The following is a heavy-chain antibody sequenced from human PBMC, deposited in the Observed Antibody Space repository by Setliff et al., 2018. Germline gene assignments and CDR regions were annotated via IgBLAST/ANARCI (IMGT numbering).Heavy chain of an antibody. D-gene: IGHD2-8*02. CDR2: ISYTGST. V-gene: IGHV4-59*08. CDR3: ARLSPYNTGPPFDY. CDR1: GDSIFDNY. Sequence: KTSETLSLTCSVSGDSIFDNYWSWIRQSPGRGLEWIAYISYTGSTDYNPSLKSRVTISLGTSKNHFSLNLGSVTAADTAVYYCARLSPYNTGPPFDYWGQGTLVTVSS. J-gene: IGHJ4*02.